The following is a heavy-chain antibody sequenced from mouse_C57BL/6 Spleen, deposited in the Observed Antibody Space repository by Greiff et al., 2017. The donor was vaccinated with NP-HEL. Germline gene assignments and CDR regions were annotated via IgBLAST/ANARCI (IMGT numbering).Heavy chain of an antibody. CDR3: ARYDGYLDAMDY. Sequence: QVQLQQSGAELARPGASVKMSCKASGYTFTSYTMHWVKQRPGQGLEWIGYINPSSGYTKYNQKFKDKATLTADKSSSTAYMQLSSLTSEDSAVYYCARYDGYLDAMDYWGQGTSVTVSS. CDR2: INPSSGYT. J-gene: IGHJ4*01. D-gene: IGHD2-3*01. CDR1: GYTFTSYT. V-gene: IGHV1-4*01.